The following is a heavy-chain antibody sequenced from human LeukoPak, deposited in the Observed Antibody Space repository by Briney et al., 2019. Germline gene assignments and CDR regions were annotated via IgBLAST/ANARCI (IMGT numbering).Heavy chain of an antibody. V-gene: IGHV4-39*07. Sequence: SETLSLTCTVSGGSISSSSYYWSWIRQPPGKGLEWIGEINHSGSTNYNPSLKSRVTISVDTSKNQFSLKLSSVTAADTAVYYCARGRGRSLGYYGSGSYYNGFFRLPFSPNWFDPWGQGTLVTVSS. CDR2: INHSGST. CDR1: GGSISSSSYY. D-gene: IGHD3-10*01. J-gene: IGHJ5*02. CDR3: ARGRGRSLGYYGSGSYYNGFFRLPFSPNWFDP.